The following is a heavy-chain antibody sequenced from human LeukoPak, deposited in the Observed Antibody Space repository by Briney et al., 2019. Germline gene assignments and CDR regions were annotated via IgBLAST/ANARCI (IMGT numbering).Heavy chain of an antibody. CDR3: ARGVSD. Sequence: GGSLRLSCAASGFTFSSYAMSWVRQAPGKGLEWVSAISGSGGSTYYADSVKGRFTISRDDSENTLYLQMNSLRVDDTAIYYCARGVSDWGQGTLVTVAS. J-gene: IGHJ4*02. CDR2: ISGSGGST. D-gene: IGHD3-16*01. V-gene: IGHV3-23*01. CDR1: GFTFSSYA.